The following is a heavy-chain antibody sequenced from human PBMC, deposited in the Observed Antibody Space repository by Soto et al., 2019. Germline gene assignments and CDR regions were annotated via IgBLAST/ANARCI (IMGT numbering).Heavy chain of an antibody. J-gene: IGHJ4*02. Sequence: EVHLVESGGGSVQPGGSLRLSCAGSGFAFSSYWIHWVRQVTGKGLVWVSRINSDGSTTSYADSVRGRFTISRDNANDTLYLQMNSLRAEDTALYYFARVGQGRYYFDYWGQGTLVTVSS. CDR3: ARVGQGRYYFDY. CDR2: INSDGSTT. CDR1: GFAFSSYW. V-gene: IGHV3-74*01.